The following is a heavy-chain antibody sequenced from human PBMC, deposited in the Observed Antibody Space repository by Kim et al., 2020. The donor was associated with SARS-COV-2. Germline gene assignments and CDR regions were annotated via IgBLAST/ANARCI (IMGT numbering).Heavy chain of an antibody. CDR3: ARDIVVVY. D-gene: IGHD2-2*01. Sequence: SEKYYVDSVKGRFTISRDNAKNSLYLQMNSLRAEDTAVYYCARDIVVVYWGQGTLVTVSS. V-gene: IGHV3-7*01. J-gene: IGHJ4*02. CDR2: SEK.